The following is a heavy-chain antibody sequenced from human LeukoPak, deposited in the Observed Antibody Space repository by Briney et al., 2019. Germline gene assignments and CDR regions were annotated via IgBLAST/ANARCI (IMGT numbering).Heavy chain of an antibody. V-gene: IGHV4-34*01. J-gene: IGHJ4*02. Sequence: SETLSLTCAVYGGSFSGYYWSWIRQPPGKGLEWIGEINHSGSTNYNPSLKSRVTISVGTSKNQFSLKLSSVTAADTAVYYCASSSSEGHFDYWGQGTLVTVSS. CDR2: INHSGST. CDR1: GGSFSGYY. D-gene: IGHD6-6*01. CDR3: ASSSSEGHFDY.